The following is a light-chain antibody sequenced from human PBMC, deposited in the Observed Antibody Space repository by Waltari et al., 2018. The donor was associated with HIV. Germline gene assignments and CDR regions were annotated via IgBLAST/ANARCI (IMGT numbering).Light chain of an antibody. CDR2: GNT. CDR1: SDDIGLYNF. CDR3: SSFATSDTLL. Sequence: QSALTQPASVSGSPGQSITISCTGTSDDIGLYNFVSWYQKHSDKAPQLIIYGNTNRPSGVSYRFSGSKSDNTASLTISGLQAEDEADYYCSSFATSDTLLFGGGTKLTVL. J-gene: IGLJ2*01. V-gene: IGLV2-14*01.